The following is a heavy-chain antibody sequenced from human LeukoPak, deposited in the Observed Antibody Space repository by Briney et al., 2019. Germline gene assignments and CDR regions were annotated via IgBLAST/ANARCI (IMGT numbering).Heavy chain of an antibody. D-gene: IGHD3-16*01. CDR1: GFSFNSDW. Sequence: GGFLRLSCAASGFSFNSDWMDWVRQAPGKGLEWVANIKHDESEKNYLDSVKGRFTISRDNAQNSLYLQMNGLRVEDTAVYYCTRRLDDWGQGTLVTVSS. V-gene: IGHV3-7*01. J-gene: IGHJ4*02. CDR2: IKHDESEK. CDR3: TRRLDD.